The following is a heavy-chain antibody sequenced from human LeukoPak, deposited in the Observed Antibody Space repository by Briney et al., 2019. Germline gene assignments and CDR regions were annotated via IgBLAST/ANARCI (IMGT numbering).Heavy chain of an antibody. V-gene: IGHV4-34*01. CDR2: INHSGST. Sequence: SETLSLTCAVYGGSFSVYYWSWIRHPPGKGLEWIGEINHSGSTNYNPSLKSRVTISVDTSKNQFSLKLSSVTAADTAVYYCARVCSGGSCYSYWGQGTLVTVSS. J-gene: IGHJ4*02. CDR3: ARVCSGGSCYSY. CDR1: GGSFSVYY. D-gene: IGHD2-15*01.